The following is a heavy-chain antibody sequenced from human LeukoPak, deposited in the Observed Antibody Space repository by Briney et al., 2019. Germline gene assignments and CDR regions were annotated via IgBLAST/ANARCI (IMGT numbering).Heavy chain of an antibody. CDR2: ISAYNGNT. CDR1: GYTFTSYG. Sequence: ASVKVSCKASGYTFTSYGISWVRQAPGQGLEWMGWISAYNGNTNYAKKLQGRVTMTKDTSTSTAYKELRSLRSDDTAVYSCARVGGTNSWFDYWGQGTLGTVSS. CDR3: ARVGGTNSWFDY. V-gene: IGHV1-18*01. J-gene: IGHJ4*02. D-gene: IGHD3-16*01.